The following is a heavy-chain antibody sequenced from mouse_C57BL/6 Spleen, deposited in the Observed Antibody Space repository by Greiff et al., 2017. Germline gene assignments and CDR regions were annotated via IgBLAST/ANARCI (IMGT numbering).Heavy chain of an antibody. Sequence: EVQLMQSGAGLVKPGGSLKLSCAASGFTFSDYGMHWVRQAPEKGLEWVAYISSGSSTIYYADTVKGRFTISRDNATNTLFLQITSLRSEEAAMYYCSRRGITTVVAYYFGYGGKRTTHTVS. CDR1: GFTFSDYG. CDR2: ISSGSSTI. J-gene: IGHJ2*01. CDR3: SRRGITTVVAYYFGY. D-gene: IGHD1-1*01. V-gene: IGHV5-17*01.